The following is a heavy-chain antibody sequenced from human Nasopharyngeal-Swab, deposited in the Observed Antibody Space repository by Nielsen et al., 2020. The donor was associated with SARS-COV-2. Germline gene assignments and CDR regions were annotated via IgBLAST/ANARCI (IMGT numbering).Heavy chain of an antibody. Sequence: GESLKISCAASGFTFSSYSMNWVRQAPGKGPEWVSTIESGGRTSYADSVKGRCTISRDNSKNTLWLQLNSLRGEDTAVYYCARAPRYYYYAMDVWGRGTKVTVSS. V-gene: IGHV3-66*01. CDR2: IESGGRT. CDR1: GFTFSSYS. J-gene: IGHJ6*02. CDR3: ARAPRYYYYAMDV.